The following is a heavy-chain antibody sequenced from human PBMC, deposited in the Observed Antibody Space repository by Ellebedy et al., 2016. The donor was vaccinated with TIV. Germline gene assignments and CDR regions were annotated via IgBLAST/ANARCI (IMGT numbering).Heavy chain of an antibody. Sequence: GSLRLXXTVSGASISGSRYYWGWVRQSPGKGLEWIATIYSTGITYYHPSLKSRVTVSVDTPRNHFSLGLNSVTASDTAMYFCALNTGLGGWGVGNPFDVWGQGTMVSVSS. CDR3: ALNTGLGGWGVGNPFDV. J-gene: IGHJ3*01. CDR1: GASISGSRYY. CDR2: IYSTGIT. V-gene: IGHV4-39*02. D-gene: IGHD1-26*01.